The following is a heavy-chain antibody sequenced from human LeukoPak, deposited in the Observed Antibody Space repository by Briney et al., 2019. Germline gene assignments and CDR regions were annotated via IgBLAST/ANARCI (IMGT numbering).Heavy chain of an antibody. J-gene: IGHJ4*02. CDR2: INHSGST. Sequence: SETLSLTCAVYGGSFSGYYWSWIRQPPGKGLEWIGEINHSGSTNYNPSLKSRVTISVDTSKNQFSLKLSSVTAADAAVYYCARGRHSSGWLRDYWGQGTLVTVSS. CDR1: GGSFSGYY. CDR3: ARGRHSSGWLRDY. D-gene: IGHD6-19*01. V-gene: IGHV4-34*01.